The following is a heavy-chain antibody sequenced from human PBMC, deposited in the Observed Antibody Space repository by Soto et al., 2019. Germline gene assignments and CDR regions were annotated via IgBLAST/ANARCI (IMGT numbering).Heavy chain of an antibody. J-gene: IGHJ3*02. CDR2: IYHTGST. CDR3: ARTVDTAPPDGLDI. Sequence: QLQLQESGPGLVRPSETLSLICTVSGGSISSTKYYWGWIRQPPGKGLEWIGTIYHTGSTYYNPSLQSRVTISLDTSKNQFSLKLTSVTAADTAVHYCARTVDTAPPDGLDIWGQGTMVTVSS. V-gene: IGHV4-39*01. CDR1: GGSISSTKYY. D-gene: IGHD5-18*01.